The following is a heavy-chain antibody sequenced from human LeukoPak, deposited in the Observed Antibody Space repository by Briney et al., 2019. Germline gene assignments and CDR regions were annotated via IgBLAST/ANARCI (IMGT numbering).Heavy chain of an antibody. Sequence: GRSLRLSCAASGFTFSSYAMHWVRQAPGKGLEWVAVISYDGSNKYYADSVKGRFTISRDNSKNTLYLQMNSLRAEDTAVYYCARDSSDDSSGYIFDYWGQRTLVTVSS. CDR3: ARDSSDDSSGYIFDY. D-gene: IGHD3-22*01. V-gene: IGHV3-30-3*01. CDR2: ISYDGSNK. J-gene: IGHJ4*02. CDR1: GFTFSSYA.